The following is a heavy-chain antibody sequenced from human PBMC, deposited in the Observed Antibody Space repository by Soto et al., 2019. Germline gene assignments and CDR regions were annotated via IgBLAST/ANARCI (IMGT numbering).Heavy chain of an antibody. J-gene: IGHJ4*02. CDR2: ISYDGSNK. Sequence: QVQLVESGGGVVQPGRSPRLSCAASGFTFRSYAMHWVRQAPGKGLEWVAVISYDGSNKYYADSVKGRFTISRDNSKNTLYLQMNSLSADDTAVYYCARDGSRSGYYVGIDYWGQGTLVTVSS. CDR1: GFTFRSYA. V-gene: IGHV3-30*01. D-gene: IGHD5-12*01. CDR3: ARDGSRSGYYVGIDY.